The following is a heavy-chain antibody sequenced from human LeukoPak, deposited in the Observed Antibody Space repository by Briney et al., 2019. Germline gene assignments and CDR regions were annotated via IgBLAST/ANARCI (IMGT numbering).Heavy chain of an antibody. D-gene: IGHD3-22*01. CDR3: ARVRYYYDSSGYYVN. Sequence: GGSLRLSCAASGFAFSDHYMDWVRQAPGKGLEWVGRIRDKGNSYTTEYAASVKGRFTIPRDDSKNSVYLQMNSLKTEDTAVYYCARVRYYYDSSGYYVNWGQGTLVTVSS. V-gene: IGHV3-72*01. CDR1: GFAFSDHY. CDR2: IRDKGNSYTT. J-gene: IGHJ4*02.